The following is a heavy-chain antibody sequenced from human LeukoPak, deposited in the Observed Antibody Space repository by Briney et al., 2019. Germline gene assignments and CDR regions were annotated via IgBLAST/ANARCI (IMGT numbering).Heavy chain of an antibody. V-gene: IGHV4-4*07. D-gene: IGHD3-22*01. CDR3: ALLAYYCDSSGYYSHDAFDI. J-gene: IGHJ3*02. Sequence: SETLSLTCTVSGGSISSYYWSWIRQPAGKGLEWIGRIYTSGSTNYNPSLKSRVTMSVDTSKNQFSLKLSSVTAADTAVYYCALLAYYCDSSGYYSHDAFDIWGQGTMVTVSS. CDR2: IYTSGST. CDR1: GGSISSYY.